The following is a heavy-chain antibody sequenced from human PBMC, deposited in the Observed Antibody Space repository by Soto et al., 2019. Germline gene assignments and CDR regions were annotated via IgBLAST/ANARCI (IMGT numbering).Heavy chain of an antibody. V-gene: IGHV3-23*01. CDR2: ISGSGGIT. J-gene: IGHJ4*02. CDR1: GFTFSSYA. D-gene: IGHD3-22*01. Sequence: PGGSLRLSCAASGFTFSSYAMSCLRQAPGKGLEWVSAISGSGGITYYADSVNGRFTISRDNSKNTLYLQMNSLRAEDTAVYYCARVYYDSSGYPSPGYLEYWGQGTMVTVSS. CDR3: ARVYYDSSGYPSPGYLEY.